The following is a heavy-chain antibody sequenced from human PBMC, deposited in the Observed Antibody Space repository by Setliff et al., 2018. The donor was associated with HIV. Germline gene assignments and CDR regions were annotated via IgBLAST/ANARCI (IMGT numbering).Heavy chain of an antibody. CDR2: IYTGGYT. CDR3: ARHYYTDPFDY. CDR1: GGSVNAGSYY. J-gene: IGHJ4*02. V-gene: IGHV4-61*09. Sequence: PSETLSLTCSVSGGSVNAGSYYWTWLRQSAGKGLEWIGHIYTGGYTSYNPSLKSRVTMSVDTSNSHFSLKLASVTAADTAVYYCARHYYTDPFDYWGQGTLVTVSS. D-gene: IGHD3-22*01.